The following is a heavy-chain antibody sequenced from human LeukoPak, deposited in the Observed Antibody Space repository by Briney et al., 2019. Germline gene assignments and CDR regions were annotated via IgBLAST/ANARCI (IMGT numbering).Heavy chain of an antibody. CDR1: GFPLSSYA. D-gene: IGHD2-15*01. CDR2: ISVNDNT. Sequence: GGSLRLSCAASGFPLSSYAMRWVRQGPGKGLEWVSAISVNDNTYHADSVKGRFPLSRDSSKNKLYLQMNSLRTGDAAVYYCAKAPVTTCSGAYCYPFDYWSQGTLVTVSS. J-gene: IGHJ4*02. CDR3: AKAPVTTCSGAYCYPFDY. V-gene: IGHV3-23*01.